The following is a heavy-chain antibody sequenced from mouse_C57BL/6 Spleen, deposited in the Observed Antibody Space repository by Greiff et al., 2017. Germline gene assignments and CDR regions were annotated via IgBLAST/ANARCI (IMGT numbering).Heavy chain of an antibody. J-gene: IGHJ4*01. CDR3: AREGTVEVYAMDY. CDR2: IHPNSGST. Sequence: VQLQQSGAELVKPGASVKLSCKASGYTFTSYWMHWVKQRPGQGLEWIGMIHPNSGSTNYNEKFKSKATLTVDKSSSTAYMQLSSLTSEDSAVYYCAREGTVEVYAMDYWGQGTSVTVSS. V-gene: IGHV1-64*01. CDR1: GYTFTSYW. D-gene: IGHD1-1*01.